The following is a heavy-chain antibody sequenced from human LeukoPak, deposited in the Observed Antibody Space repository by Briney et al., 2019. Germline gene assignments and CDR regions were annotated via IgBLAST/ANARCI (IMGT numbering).Heavy chain of an antibody. CDR1: GFTFDDYG. J-gene: IGHJ4*02. D-gene: IGHD3-22*01. CDR2: INWNGGST. CDR3: ARYKNDYYDSSGYNYVIPYFYY. V-gene: IGHV3-20*04. Sequence: PGGSLRLSCAASGFTFDDYGMSWVRQAPGKGLEWVSGINWNGGSTGYADSVKGRFTISRDNAKNSLYLQMNSPRAEDTALYYCARYKNDYYDSSGYNYVIPYFYYWGQGTLVTVSS.